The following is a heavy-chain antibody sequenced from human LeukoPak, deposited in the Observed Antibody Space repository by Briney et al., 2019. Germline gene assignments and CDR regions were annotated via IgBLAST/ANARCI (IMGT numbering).Heavy chain of an antibody. CDR2: ISSSGSTI. D-gene: IGHD6-13*01. CDR1: GFTFSDYY. CDR3: ARDGAAAGSFYYYGMDV. V-gene: IGHV3-11*01. Sequence: GGSLRLSCAASGFTFSDYYMSWIRQAPGKGLEWVSYISSSGSTIYYADSVKGRFTISRDNAKNSLYLQMNGLRAEDTAVYYCARDGAAAGSFYYYGMDVWGQGTTVTVSS. J-gene: IGHJ6*02.